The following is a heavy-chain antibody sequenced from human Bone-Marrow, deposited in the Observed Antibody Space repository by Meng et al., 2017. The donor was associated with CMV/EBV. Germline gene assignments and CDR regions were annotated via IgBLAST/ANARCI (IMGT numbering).Heavy chain of an antibody. J-gene: IGHJ4*02. CDR1: GYIFTRYG. V-gene: IGHV1-18*01. Sequence: VQLVLCGAEGKKPWASVKVSCKASGYIFTRYGISWVRQAPGQGLEWMGWISAYNGNTKYAQKLQGRVTMTTDTSTSTAYMELRSLRSDDTAVYYCARDINYDSSGYNFFDYWGQGTLVTVSS. D-gene: IGHD3-22*01. CDR2: ISAYNGNT. CDR3: ARDINYDSSGYNFFDY.